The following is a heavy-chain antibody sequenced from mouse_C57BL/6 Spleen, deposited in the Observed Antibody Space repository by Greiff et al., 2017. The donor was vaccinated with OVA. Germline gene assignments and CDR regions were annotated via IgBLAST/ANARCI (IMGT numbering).Heavy chain of an antibody. CDR3: VRHGDYLDV. J-gene: IGHJ1*03. CDR1: GFSFNTYA. CDR2: IRSKSNNYAT. Sequence: EVQGVESGGGLVQPKGSLKLSCAASGFSFNTYAMNWVRQAPGKGLEWVARIRSKSNNYATYYADSVKDRFTISRDDSESMLYLQMNNLKTEDTAMYYCVRHGDYLDVWGTGTTVTVSS. V-gene: IGHV10-1*01.